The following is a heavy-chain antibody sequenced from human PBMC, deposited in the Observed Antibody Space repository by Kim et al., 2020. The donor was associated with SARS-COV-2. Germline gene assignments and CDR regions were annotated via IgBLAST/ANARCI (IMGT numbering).Heavy chain of an antibody. V-gene: IGHV3-30*18. CDR3: AKGLLWDGEYGDYGIPLDY. Sequence: GGSLRLSCAASGFTFSSYGMHWVRQAPGKGLEWVAVISYDGSNKYYADSVKGRFTISRDNSKNTLYLQMNSLRAEDTAVYYCAKGLLWDGEYGDYGIPLDYWGQGTLVTVSS. CDR1: GFTFSSYG. CDR2: ISYDGSNK. J-gene: IGHJ4*02. D-gene: IGHD4-17*01.